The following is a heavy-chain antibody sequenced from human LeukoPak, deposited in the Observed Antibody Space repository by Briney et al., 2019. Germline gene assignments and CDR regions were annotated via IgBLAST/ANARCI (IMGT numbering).Heavy chain of an antibody. CDR1: GFTFSSYA. D-gene: IGHD3-22*01. J-gene: IGHJ4*02. CDR2: ISGSGGST. V-gene: IGHV3-23*01. Sequence: GGTLRLSCAASGFTFSSYAMSWVRQAPGKGLEWVSAISGSGGSTYYADSVKGRFTISRDNSKNTLYLQMNSLRAEDTAVYYCAKDDYYDYYDSSGYYDHWGQGTLVTVSS. CDR3: AKDDYYDYYDSSGYYDH.